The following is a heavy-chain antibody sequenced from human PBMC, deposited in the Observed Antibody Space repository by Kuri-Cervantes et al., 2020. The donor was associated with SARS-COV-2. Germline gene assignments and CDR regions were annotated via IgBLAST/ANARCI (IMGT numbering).Heavy chain of an antibody. CDR2: INHSGST. J-gene: IGHJ6*03. CDR1: GYSISSGYY. D-gene: IGHD2-2*01. V-gene: IGHV4-38-2*01. Sequence: GSLRLSCAVSGYSISSGYYWGWIRQSPGKGLEWIGEINHSGSTNYNPSLKSRVTISVDTSKNQFSLKLSSVTAADTAVYCCAGSSKYYYYMDVWGKGTTVTVSS. CDR3: AGSSKYYYYMDV.